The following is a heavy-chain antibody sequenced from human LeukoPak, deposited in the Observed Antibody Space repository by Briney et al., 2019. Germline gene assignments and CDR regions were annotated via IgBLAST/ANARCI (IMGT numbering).Heavy chain of an antibody. CDR1: GYTFTSYG. J-gene: IGHJ6*03. V-gene: IGHV1-18*01. CDR2: ISAYNGNT. Sequence: ASVKVSCKASGYTFTSYGISWVRQAPGQGLEWMGWISAYNGNTNYAQKLQGRVTMTTDTSTSTAYMELRSLRSDDAAVYYCARSYYDFWSGYPSYYMDVWGKGTTVTVSS. D-gene: IGHD3-3*01. CDR3: ARSYYDFWSGYPSYYMDV.